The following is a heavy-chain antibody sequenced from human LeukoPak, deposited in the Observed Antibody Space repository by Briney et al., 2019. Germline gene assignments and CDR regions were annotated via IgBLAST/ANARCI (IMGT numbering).Heavy chain of an antibody. J-gene: IGHJ6*03. CDR3: ASGRFLEWSMLAGYYYYMDV. Sequence: ASVKVSCKASGGTLSRYSISWARQAPGQGLEWMGRGIPFITAPDYAQNFQGRIAITADKSTSTVYMELSSLRSEDTAVYYCASGRFLEWSMLAGYYYYMDVWGKGTTVTVSS. V-gene: IGHV1-69*08. CDR1: GGTLSRYS. D-gene: IGHD3-3*01. CDR2: GIPFITAP.